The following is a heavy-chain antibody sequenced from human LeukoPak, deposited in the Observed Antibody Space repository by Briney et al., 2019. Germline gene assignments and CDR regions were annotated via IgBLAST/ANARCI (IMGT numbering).Heavy chain of an antibody. CDR1: GYTFTSYD. Sequence: GASVKVSCKASGYTFTSYDINWVRQATGQGLEWMGWMNPNSGNTGYAQKFQGRVTITRNTSISTAYMELSSLRSEDTAVYYCARVTYKGGDFWSGYYNYYYMDVWGKGTTVTVSS. CDR2: MNPNSGNT. D-gene: IGHD3-3*01. CDR3: ARVTYKGGDFWSGYYNYYYMDV. V-gene: IGHV1-8*03. J-gene: IGHJ6*03.